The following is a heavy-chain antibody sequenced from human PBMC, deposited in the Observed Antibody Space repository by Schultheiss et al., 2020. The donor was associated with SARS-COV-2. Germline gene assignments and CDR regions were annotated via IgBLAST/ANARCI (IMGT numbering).Heavy chain of an antibody. V-gene: IGHV4-30-4*01. Sequence: SETLSLTCTVSGGSIRSGESYWSWIRQSPGKGLEWIGYIDYSGRIFYNPSLKSRLTISVDTSKNQFSLKLTSLTAADTAVYYCARNGNLGAFDIWGQGTMVTVSS. D-gene: IGHD4-23*01. J-gene: IGHJ3*02. CDR3: ARNGNLGAFDI. CDR2: IDYSGRI. CDR1: GGSIRSGESY.